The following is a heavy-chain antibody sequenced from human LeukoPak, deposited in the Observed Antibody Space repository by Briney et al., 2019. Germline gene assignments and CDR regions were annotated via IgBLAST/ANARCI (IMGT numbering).Heavy chain of an antibody. V-gene: IGHV1-69*05. Sequence: GASVKVSCKASGGTFSSYAISWVRQAPGLGLEWMGGIISIFGTANYAQKSQGRVTITTDESTSTAYMELSSLRSEDTAVYYCARSTYYYDSSGYYPMDYWGQGTLVTVSS. CDR2: IISIFGTA. J-gene: IGHJ4*02. CDR3: ARSTYYYDSSGYYPMDY. D-gene: IGHD3-22*01. CDR1: GGTFSSYA.